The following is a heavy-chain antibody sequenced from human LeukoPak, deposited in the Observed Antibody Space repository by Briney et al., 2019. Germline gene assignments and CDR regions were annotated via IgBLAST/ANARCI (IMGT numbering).Heavy chain of an antibody. V-gene: IGHV1-2*02. CDR2: INPNSGGT. J-gene: IGHJ4*02. CDR3: ARRTPRGYCSSTSCYHFDY. CDR1: GYTFTGYY. Sequence: SVKVSCKASGYTFTGYYMHWVRQAPGQGLEWMGWINPNSGGTNYAQKFQGRVTMTRDTSISTAYMELSRLRSDDTAVYYCARRTPRGYCSSTSCYHFDYWGQGTLVTVSS. D-gene: IGHD2-2*01.